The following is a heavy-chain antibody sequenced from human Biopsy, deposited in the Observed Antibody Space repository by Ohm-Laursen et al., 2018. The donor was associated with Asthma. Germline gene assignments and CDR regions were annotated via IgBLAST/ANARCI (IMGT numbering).Heavy chain of an antibody. CDR2: IHYSGST. CDR1: GASIRSYD. J-gene: IGHJ4*02. CDR3: AGFCSGGNCPDH. Sequence: SETLSLTCTVSGASIRSYDWTWIRQPPGKGLEWIGNIHYSGSTYSNPSLKSRVTISVDTSKKQISLRLSSVIAADTAVYYCAGFCSGGNCPDHWGQGTLVTVSS. D-gene: IGHD2-15*01. V-gene: IGHV4-59*01.